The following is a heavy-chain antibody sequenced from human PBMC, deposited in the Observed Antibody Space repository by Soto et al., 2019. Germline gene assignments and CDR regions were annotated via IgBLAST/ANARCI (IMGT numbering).Heavy chain of an antibody. CDR1: GYTFTSYG. Sequence: QVQLVQYGAEVKKPGASVKVSCKASGYTFTSYGISWVRQAPGQGLEWLEWISAYNGNTNYAQKIQGRVTITTDTSTSTAYMELRSLRSDDTTVYYCASDHGYEVAYWGQGTLVTVSS. V-gene: IGHV1-18*01. CDR3: ASDHGYEVAY. CDR2: ISAYNGNT. D-gene: IGHD2-2*01. J-gene: IGHJ4*02.